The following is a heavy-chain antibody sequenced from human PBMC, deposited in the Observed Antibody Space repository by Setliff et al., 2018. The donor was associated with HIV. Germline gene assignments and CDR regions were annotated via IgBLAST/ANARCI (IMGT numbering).Heavy chain of an antibody. V-gene: IGHV3-74*01. D-gene: IGHD7-27*01. Sequence: ESLKISCAASGFTFSTYWMHWVRQAPGKGLVWVSRIHSDGSSTSYADSVKGRFTISRDNAKNTLYLQMNSLRPEDTALYYCAKIPHTGDSAFDVWGQGTMVTVSS. J-gene: IGHJ3*01. CDR2: IHSDGSST. CDR1: GFTFSTYW. CDR3: AKIPHTGDSAFDV.